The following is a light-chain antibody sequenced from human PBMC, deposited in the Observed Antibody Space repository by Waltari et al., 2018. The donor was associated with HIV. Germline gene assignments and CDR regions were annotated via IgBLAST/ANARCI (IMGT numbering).Light chain of an antibody. CDR2: GAS. CDR3: QQLNTFHFT. J-gene: IGKJ4*01. V-gene: IGKV1-39*01. Sequence: DIQMTQSPSSLSASVGDRVTITCRASQNIGDYLNWYHQKPGKAPQLLISGASSLQSGVPSRFRGSGSGTEFTLTISSLQPEDFATYYCQQLNTFHFTFAGGTKV. CDR1: QNIGDY.